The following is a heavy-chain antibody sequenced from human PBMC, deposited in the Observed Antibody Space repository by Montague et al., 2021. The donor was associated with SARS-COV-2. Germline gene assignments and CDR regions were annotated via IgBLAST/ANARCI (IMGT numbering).Heavy chain of an antibody. CDR2: MYYSGST. Sequence: SETLSLTCTVSGGSISSYHHYWGWIRQPPGKGLEWIGVMYYSGSTWLKSSLKSRVTISVDTSKNQSSLNLRSVTAADTAVYFCGRVISCATSNPFDCWGPGTLVTVSS. D-gene: IGHD2-15*01. J-gene: IGHJ4*02. CDR3: GRVISCATSNPFDC. V-gene: IGHV4-39*07. CDR1: GGSISSYHHY.